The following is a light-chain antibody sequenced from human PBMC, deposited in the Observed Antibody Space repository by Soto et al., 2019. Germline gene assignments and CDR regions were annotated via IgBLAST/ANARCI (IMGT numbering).Light chain of an antibody. CDR3: QQYNNWPPERT. CDR1: QSISSN. Sequence: EIVLTQSPATLSVSPGERVTLSCRASQSISSNLAWYQQKPGQAPRLLIYAASTRAAGLPARFSGSGSGTEFSLTISSLQSEAFAVYYCQQYNNWPPERTFGQGTKVDIK. V-gene: IGKV3-15*01. J-gene: IGKJ1*01. CDR2: AAS.